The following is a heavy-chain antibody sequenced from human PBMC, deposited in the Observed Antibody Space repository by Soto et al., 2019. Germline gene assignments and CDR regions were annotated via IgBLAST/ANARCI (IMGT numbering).Heavy chain of an antibody. CDR3: ARGCSTTPTSYGYLAY. D-gene: IGHD3-10*02. CDR1: GFVFNDYA. J-gene: IGHJ4*02. CDR2: ISASGGRT. V-gene: IGHV3-23*01. Sequence: PGGSLRLSCAASGFVFNDYAISWVRQAPGKGLEWVSGISASGGRTYYADSVKGRLSVSRDNSNNTVFLQINRLRDEDTAMYYCARGCSTTPTSYGYLAYWGQGTLVTVSS.